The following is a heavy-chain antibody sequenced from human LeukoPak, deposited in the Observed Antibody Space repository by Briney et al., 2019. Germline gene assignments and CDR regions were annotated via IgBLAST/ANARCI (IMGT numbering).Heavy chain of an antibody. CDR2: IASDSSIT. Sequence: GGSLRLSCAASGFTFNAYSMHWVRQAPGKGLEWVAVIASDSSITYYADSVKGRFTVSRDNSKDTLYLQMNSLRGEDTAVYYCARRAGAYSHPYDYWGQGTLVTVSS. V-gene: IGHV3-30*04. CDR3: ARRAGAYSHPYDY. J-gene: IGHJ4*02. CDR1: GFTFNAYS. D-gene: IGHD4/OR15-4a*01.